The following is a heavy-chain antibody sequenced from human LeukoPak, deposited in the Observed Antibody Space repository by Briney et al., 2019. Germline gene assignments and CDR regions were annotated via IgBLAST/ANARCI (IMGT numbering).Heavy chain of an antibody. Sequence: GGSLRLSCAASGFTFSSYEMNWVRQAPGKGLEWVSYISSSGSTIYYADSVKGRFTISRDNSKNTLYLQMNSLRAEDTAVYYCAKDRDDYGPNWFDPWGQGTLVTVSS. D-gene: IGHD4-17*01. CDR3: AKDRDDYGPNWFDP. CDR2: ISSSGSTI. J-gene: IGHJ5*02. V-gene: IGHV3-48*03. CDR1: GFTFSSYE.